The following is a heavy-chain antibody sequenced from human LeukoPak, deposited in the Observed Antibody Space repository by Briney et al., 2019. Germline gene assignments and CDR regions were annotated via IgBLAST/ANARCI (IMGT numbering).Heavy chain of an antibody. CDR1: GYTFTSYD. Sequence: ALVKVSCKASGYTFTSYDINWVRRATGQGLEWMGWMNPNSGNTGYAQKFQGRVTMTRNTSISTAYMELSSLRSEDTAVYYCARGSRYYFDYWGQGTLVTVSS. CDR3: ARGSRYYFDY. CDR2: MNPNSGNT. J-gene: IGHJ4*02. V-gene: IGHV1-8*01.